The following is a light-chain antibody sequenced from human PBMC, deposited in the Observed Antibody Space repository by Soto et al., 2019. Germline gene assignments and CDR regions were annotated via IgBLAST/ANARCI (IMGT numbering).Light chain of an antibody. Sequence: VMPQSPAPLSLSPGERATLSCRASQSFSSNLAWYQQHPRQAPTLLIYGASPWATGIPARFSGSGFGTEFTLTISSLQSEDFAGYYCQQYNNWPPWTFGQGTKVEIK. CDR1: QSFSSN. CDR3: QQYNNWPPWT. CDR2: GAS. V-gene: IGKV3-15*01. J-gene: IGKJ1*01.